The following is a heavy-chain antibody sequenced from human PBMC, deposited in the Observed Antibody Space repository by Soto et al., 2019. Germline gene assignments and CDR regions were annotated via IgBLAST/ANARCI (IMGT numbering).Heavy chain of an antibody. J-gene: IGHJ3*02. Sequence: GGSLRLSCAASGFTFSSYWMSWVRQAPGKGLEWVANIKQDGSEKYYVDSVKGRFTISRDNAKNSLYLQMNSLRAEDTAVHYCARVGPSTVTTDAFDIWGQGTMVTVSS. V-gene: IGHV3-7*01. CDR1: GFTFSSYW. CDR3: ARVGPSTVTTDAFDI. CDR2: IKQDGSEK. D-gene: IGHD4-17*01.